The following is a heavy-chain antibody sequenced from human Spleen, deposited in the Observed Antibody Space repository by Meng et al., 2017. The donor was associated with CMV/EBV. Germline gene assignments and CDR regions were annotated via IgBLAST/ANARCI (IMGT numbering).Heavy chain of an antibody. Sequence: GGSLRLSCAASGFNFHNYNMHWVRQAPGKGLEWVAVIWFDGRKIHYPDSVKGRFTISRDNSRNTLYLQMNSLRAEDTGVYYCVKGPLRTWKLLSWFDPWGQGTLVTVSS. V-gene: IGHV3-33*03. CDR2: IWFDGRKI. CDR1: GFNFHNYN. D-gene: IGHD1-26*01. CDR3: VKGPLRTWKLLSWFDP. J-gene: IGHJ5*02.